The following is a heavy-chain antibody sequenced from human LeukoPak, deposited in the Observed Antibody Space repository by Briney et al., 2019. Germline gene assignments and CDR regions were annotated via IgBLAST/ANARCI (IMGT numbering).Heavy chain of an antibody. V-gene: IGHV5-51*01. CDR2: IEPGDSET. CDR1: GYRFTRYW. J-gene: IGHJ3*02. Sequence: GESLKISCKGSGYRFTRYWIAWVRQMSGKGLQWMGIIEPGDSETRYSPSFQGPVTITAGKSTSTAYLQWSSLKASDTAMYYCARLNDGFDIWGQGAMVIVSS. CDR3: ARLNDGFDI.